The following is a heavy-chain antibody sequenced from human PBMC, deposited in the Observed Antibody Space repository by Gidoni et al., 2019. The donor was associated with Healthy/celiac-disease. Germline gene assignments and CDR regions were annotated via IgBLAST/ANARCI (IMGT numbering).Heavy chain of an antibody. J-gene: IGHJ4*02. CDR2: INHSGST. CDR1: GGSFSGYY. CDR3: ARGRIAAAYFDY. Sequence: QVQLQQWGAGLLKPSETLSLTCAVYGGSFSGYYWSWIRQPPGKGLAWIGEINHSGSTNYNPSLKSRVTISVDTSKNQFSLKLSSVTAADTAVYYCARGRIAAAYFDYWGQGTLVTVSS. D-gene: IGHD6-13*01. V-gene: IGHV4-34*01.